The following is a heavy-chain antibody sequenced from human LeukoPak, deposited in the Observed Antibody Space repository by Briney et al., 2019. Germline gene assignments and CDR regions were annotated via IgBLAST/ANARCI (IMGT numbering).Heavy chain of an antibody. Sequence: GGTHPLQCTLGGGVSSDAERWVLQTPGKERLGVSVISADGGSTTYTDSVKSRLTMARDKSKNAVFLQMKRRRPEDTAIYYCASPNTRRGVSYSGACYYFDNWGQGTLVTVSS. V-gene: IGHV3-23*01. D-gene: IGHD6-25*01. CDR1: GGVSSDA. CDR3: ASPNTRRGVSYSGACYYFDN. CDR2: ISADGGST. J-gene: IGHJ4*02.